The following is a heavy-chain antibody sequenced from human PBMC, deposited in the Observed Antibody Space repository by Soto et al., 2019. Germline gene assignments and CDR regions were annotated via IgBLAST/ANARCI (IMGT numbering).Heavy chain of an antibody. CDR1: GLTFSSYA. CDR2: ISYDGSNK. V-gene: IGHV3-30-3*01. CDR3: ARGPSLVVVPAAPTDV. Sequence: PAGSLRLSCAASGLTFSSYAMHWVRQAPGKRLEWVAVISYDGSNKYYADSVKGRFTISRDNSKNTLYLQMDSLRAEDTAVYYCARGPSLVVVPAAPTDVWGQGTTVTVS. D-gene: IGHD2-2*01. J-gene: IGHJ6*02.